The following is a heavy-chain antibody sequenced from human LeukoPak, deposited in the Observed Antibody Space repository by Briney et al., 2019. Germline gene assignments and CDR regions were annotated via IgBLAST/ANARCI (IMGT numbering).Heavy chain of an antibody. Sequence: PSETLSLTCTVSGGSISSYYWSWIRQPPGKGLEWIGYIYYSGSTNYNPSLKSRVTISVDTSKNQFSLKLSSVTAADTAVYYCARDVAGYEFDYWGQGTLVTVSS. J-gene: IGHJ4*02. CDR2: IYYSGST. CDR3: ARDVAGYEFDY. CDR1: GGSISSYY. D-gene: IGHD6-19*01. V-gene: IGHV4-59*01.